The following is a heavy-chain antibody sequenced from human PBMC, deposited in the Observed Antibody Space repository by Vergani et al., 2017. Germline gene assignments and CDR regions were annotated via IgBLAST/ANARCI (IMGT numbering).Heavy chain of an antibody. CDR2: IIPILGIA. V-gene: IGHV1-69*02. Sequence: QVQLVQSGAEVKKPGSSVKVSCKASGGTFSSYTISWVRQAPGQGLEWMGRIIPILGIANYAQKFQGRVTITADKSTSTAYMALSSLRSEDTAVYYCARGLYSSSSGLGYFDLWGRGTLVTVSS. CDR1: GGTFSSYT. J-gene: IGHJ2*01. CDR3: ARGLYSSSSGLGYFDL. D-gene: IGHD6-6*01.